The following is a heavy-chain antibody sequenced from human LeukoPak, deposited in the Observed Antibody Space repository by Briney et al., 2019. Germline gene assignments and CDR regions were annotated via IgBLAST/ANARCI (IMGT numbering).Heavy chain of an antibody. J-gene: IGHJ4*02. CDR2: VSNSGDYI. CDR3: ARALIGYYFDY. V-gene: IGHV3-21*06. CDR1: GFTFTTYW. D-gene: IGHD2-8*01. Sequence: GGSLRLSCAASGFTFTTYWMSWVRQLPGKGLEWVSSVSNSGDYIHYADSVKGRFTISRDNSKNSLYLQMNSLRAEDTAVYYCARALIGYYFDYWGQGTLVTVSS.